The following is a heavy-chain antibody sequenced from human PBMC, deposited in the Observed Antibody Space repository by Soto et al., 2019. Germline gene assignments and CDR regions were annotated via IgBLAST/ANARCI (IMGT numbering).Heavy chain of an antibody. CDR3: ARPSGEYNWNDPDY. Sequence: GGSLRLSCAASGFTFSSYSMNWVRQAPGKGLEWVSSISSSSSYIYYADSVKGRFTISRDNAKNSLYLQMNSLRAEDTAVYYCARPSGEYNWNDPDYWGQGTLVTVSS. D-gene: IGHD1-1*01. V-gene: IGHV3-21*01. CDR2: ISSSSSYI. CDR1: GFTFSSYS. J-gene: IGHJ4*02.